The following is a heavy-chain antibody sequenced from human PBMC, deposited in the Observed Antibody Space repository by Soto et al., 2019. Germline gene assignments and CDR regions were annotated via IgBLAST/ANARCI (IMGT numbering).Heavy chain of an antibody. J-gene: IGHJ4*02. V-gene: IGHV3-7*01. Sequence: PGGSLRLSCAASGFTFRAYLMSWVRQAPGKGLDWVANINQDGSVEYYADSVQGRFTISRDNAKNSLYLQMNSLRAEDTAVYYCARERGWQLYFDYWGQGALVTVSS. D-gene: IGHD6-13*01. CDR3: ARERGWQLYFDY. CDR2: INQDGSVE. CDR1: GFTFRAYL.